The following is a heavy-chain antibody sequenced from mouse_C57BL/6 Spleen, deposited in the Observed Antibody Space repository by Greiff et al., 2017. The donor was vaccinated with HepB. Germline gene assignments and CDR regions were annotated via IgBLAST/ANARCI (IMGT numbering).Heavy chain of an antibody. CDR1: GYTFTSYW. CDR2: IYPGNSDT. D-gene: IGHD1-1*01. CDR3: TKDYYGSGDDAMDY. J-gene: IGHJ4*01. V-gene: IGHV1-5*01. Sequence: VQLQQSGTVLARPGASVKMSCKTSGYTFTSYWMHWVKQRPGQGLEWIGAIYPGNSDTSYNQKFKGKAKLTAVTSASTAYMELSSLTNEDSAVYYCTKDYYGSGDDAMDYWGQGTSVTVSS.